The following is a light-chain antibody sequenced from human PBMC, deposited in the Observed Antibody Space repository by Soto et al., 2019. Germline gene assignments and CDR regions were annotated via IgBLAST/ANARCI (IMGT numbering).Light chain of an antibody. J-gene: IGKJ3*01. CDR3: QQANSFPFT. CDR1: QGISSW. V-gene: IGKV1-12*01. Sequence: DIQMTQSPSSVSASVGDRVTITCRASQGISSWLAGDQQKPGKAPKLLIYAASRLQSGVPSRFSGSGSGTDFTLTISSLQPEDFATYYCQQANSFPFTFGPGPKVDIK. CDR2: AAS.